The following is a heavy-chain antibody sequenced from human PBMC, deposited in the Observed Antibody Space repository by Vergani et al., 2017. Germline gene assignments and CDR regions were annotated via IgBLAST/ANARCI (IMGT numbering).Heavy chain of an antibody. D-gene: IGHD6-13*01. V-gene: IGHV1-69*01. CDR2: IIPIFGTA. J-gene: IGHJ4*02. Sequence: QVQLVQSGAEVKKPGSSVKLSCKASGGTFSSYAISWVRQAPGQGLEWMGGIIPIFGTANSGQKFPGGATITADESTRTAYMELSSLRAEEPAVYYVSRGGSSSWYYFDYWGQGTLVTVSS. CDR3: SRGGSSSWYYFDY. CDR1: GGTFSSYA.